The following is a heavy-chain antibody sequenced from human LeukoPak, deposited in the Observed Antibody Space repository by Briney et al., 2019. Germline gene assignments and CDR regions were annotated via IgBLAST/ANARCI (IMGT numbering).Heavy chain of an antibody. J-gene: IGHJ6*03. V-gene: IGHV4-61*01. D-gene: IGHD6-19*01. CDR3: ARDPRRQIAVAATTLVYYYYMDV. CDR2: IYYSGST. Sequence: SETLSLTCTVSGYSISSGYYWGWIRQPPGKGPEGIGYIYYSGSTNYNPSLKSRVTISVDTSKNQFSLKLTSVTAADTAVYYCARDPRRQIAVAATTLVYYYYMDVWGKGTTVTISS. CDR1: GYSISSGYY.